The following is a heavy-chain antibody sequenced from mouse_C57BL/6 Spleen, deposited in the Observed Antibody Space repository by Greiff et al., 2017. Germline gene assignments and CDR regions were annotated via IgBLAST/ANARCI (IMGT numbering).Heavy chain of an antibody. D-gene: IGHD2-4*01. J-gene: IGHJ1*03. CDR1: GYTFTDYN. Sequence: VQLQQSGPELVKPGASVKIPCKASGYTFTDYNMDWVKQSHGKSLEWIGDINPNNGGTIYNQKFKGKATLTVDKSSSTAYMELRSLTSEDTAVYYCARGDYRWYFDVWGTGTTVTVSS. V-gene: IGHV1-18*01. CDR3: ARGDYRWYFDV. CDR2: INPNNGGT.